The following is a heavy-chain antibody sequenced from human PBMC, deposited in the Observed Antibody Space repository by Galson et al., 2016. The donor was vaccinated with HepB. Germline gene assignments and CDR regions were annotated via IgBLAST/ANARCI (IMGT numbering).Heavy chain of an antibody. D-gene: IGHD3-3*01. Sequence: SLRLSCAASGFTFGSYGMHWVRQAPGKGLEWVAVISYDASKKHYADSVKGRFTISRDKSKNTLFLQINSLRAEDTAVFYCAKDVHYDFWSALHNYFEYWGQGTLVTVSS. CDR3: AKDVHYDFWSALHNYFEY. CDR2: ISYDASKK. CDR1: GFTFGSYG. V-gene: IGHV3-30*18. J-gene: IGHJ4*02.